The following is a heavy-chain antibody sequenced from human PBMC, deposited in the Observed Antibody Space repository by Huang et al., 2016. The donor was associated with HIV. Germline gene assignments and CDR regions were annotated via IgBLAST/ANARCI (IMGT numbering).Heavy chain of an antibody. V-gene: IGHV3-7*01. CDR3: ARGGTYSGWWQDY. Sequence: EVQLVESGGGLVQPGGSLSLSCVASGFTFSSYWMSWVRQAPGKGLEWVANIKQDGSEKYYVDSVKGRFTISRDNAKNSLYLQMNSLRAEDTAVYYCARGGTYSGWWQDYWGQGTLVTVSS. CDR1: GFTFSSYW. D-gene: IGHD6-19*01. J-gene: IGHJ4*02. CDR2: IKQDGSEK.